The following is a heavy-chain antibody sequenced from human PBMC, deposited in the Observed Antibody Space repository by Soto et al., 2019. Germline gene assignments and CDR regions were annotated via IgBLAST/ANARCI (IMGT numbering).Heavy chain of an antibody. V-gene: IGHV2-5*02. CDR1: GFSLSTSGVG. CDR2: IYWDDAK. Sequence: QITLKESGPTLVKPTQTLTLTCTFSGFSLSTSGVGVGWIRQPPGKALEWLALIYWDDAKRYSPSLKSRLSITKDTSKNQLVLTMTNMDPVDTATYYCAHRISTPYYYYGMHVWGEGTTVTVSS. J-gene: IGHJ6*04. CDR3: AHRISTPYYYYGMHV.